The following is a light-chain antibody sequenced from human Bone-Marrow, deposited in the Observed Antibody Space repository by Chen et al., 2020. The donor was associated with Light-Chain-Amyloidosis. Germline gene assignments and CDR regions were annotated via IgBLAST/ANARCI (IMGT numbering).Light chain of an antibody. CDR3: SSYTITNPLV. Sequence: QSALTQPASVSGSPGQSITISCTGTSSDVGGDNHVSWYQQHPDKAPKSITYEVTNRPSWVPDRYSGSKYDNTATLTISGLQTENEADYFCSSYTITNPLVFGGGTGVTVL. CDR2: EVT. CDR1: SSDVGGDNH. J-gene: IGLJ1*01. V-gene: IGLV2-14*01.